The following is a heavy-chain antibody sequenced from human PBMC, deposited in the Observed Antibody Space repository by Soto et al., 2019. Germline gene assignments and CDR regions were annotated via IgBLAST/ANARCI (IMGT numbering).Heavy chain of an antibody. CDR2: ISYDGRET. D-gene: IGHD2-21*02. J-gene: IGHJ5*02. V-gene: IGHV3-30-3*01. Sequence: GGSLRLTCAASGFTFSAYAFHLVRQAPGKGLEWLSVISYDGRETHYADSVEGRFIISRDSSKKTAYLQMNSLRGDDTAVYFCATDPVAVTGSFIDPWGPGTLVTVSS. CDR1: GFTFSAYA. CDR3: ATDPVAVTGSFIDP.